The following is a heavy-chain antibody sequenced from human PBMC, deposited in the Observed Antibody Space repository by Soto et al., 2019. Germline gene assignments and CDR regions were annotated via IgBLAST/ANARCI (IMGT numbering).Heavy chain of an antibody. J-gene: IGHJ4*02. CDR1: GFTFSSYG. V-gene: IGHV3-33*01. Sequence: QVQLVESGGGVVQPGRSLRLSCAASGFTFSSYGMHWVRQAPGKGLEWVAVIWNDGSNKYYADSVKGRFTISRDNSKNTLYLQMDSLRAEDTAVYYCARDQGAYCGGDGAYYFDYWGQGTLVTVSS. CDR3: ARDQGAYCGGDGAYYFDY. D-gene: IGHD2-21*02. CDR2: IWNDGSNK.